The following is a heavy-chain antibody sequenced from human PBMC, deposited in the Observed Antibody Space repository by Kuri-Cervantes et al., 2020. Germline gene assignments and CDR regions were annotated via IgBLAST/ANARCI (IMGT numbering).Heavy chain of an antibody. CDR2: ISYDGSNK. Sequence: GESLKISCAASGSTFSDYYMSWVRQAPGKGLEWVAVISYDGSNKYYADSVKGRFTISRDNSKNTLYLQMNSLRAEDTAVYYCAKEEGAYCGGDCYSPYGYWGQGTLVTVSS. J-gene: IGHJ4*02. V-gene: IGHV3-30*18. CDR3: AKEEGAYCGGDCYSPYGY. D-gene: IGHD2-21*02. CDR1: GSTFSDYY.